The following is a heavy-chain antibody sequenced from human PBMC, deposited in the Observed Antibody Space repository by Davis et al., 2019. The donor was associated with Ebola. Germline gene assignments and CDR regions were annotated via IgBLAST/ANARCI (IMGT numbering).Heavy chain of an antibody. CDR3: ARFRATVTYMGYYYYGMDV. V-gene: IGHV4-34*01. Sequence: MPSEPLSPTCAVHGGSFSGYYWSWIRQPPGKGLEWIGEINHSGSTNYNPSLKSRVTISVDTSKNQFSLKLRSVTAADTAVYYCARFRATVTYMGYYYYGMDVWGKGTTVTVSS. CDR1: GGSFSGYY. D-gene: IGHD4-11*01. CDR2: INHSGST. J-gene: IGHJ6*04.